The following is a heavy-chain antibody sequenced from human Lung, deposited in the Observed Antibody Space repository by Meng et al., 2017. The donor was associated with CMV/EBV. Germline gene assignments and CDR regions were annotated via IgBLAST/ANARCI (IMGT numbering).Heavy chain of an antibody. Sequence: GESLKISCAASGFTFDDYAIHWVRQPPGKGLEWVAVIWYDGSSKYYADSVKGRFTISRDNSKNTLFLLMNSLRAEDTAVYYCAKEDPNTVSFDYWGQGTXVTVSS. CDR1: GFTFDDYA. CDR2: IWYDGSSK. J-gene: IGHJ4*02. D-gene: IGHD4-11*01. CDR3: AKEDPNTVSFDY. V-gene: IGHV3-33*06.